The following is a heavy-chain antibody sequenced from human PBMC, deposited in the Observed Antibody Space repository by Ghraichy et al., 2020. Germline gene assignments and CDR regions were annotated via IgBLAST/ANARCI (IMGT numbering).Heavy chain of an antibody. CDR2: ISTSGSTI. Sequence: GGSLRLSCAASGFTFSDYYMSWIRQAPGKGLEWVSYISTSGSTIYYADSVKGRFTISRDNAKNSLYLQMNSLRAEDTAVYYCARTNVVVTATRTEWFDPWGQGTLVTVSS. J-gene: IGHJ5*02. CDR1: GFTFSDYY. CDR3: ARTNVVVTATRTEWFDP. V-gene: IGHV3-11*04. D-gene: IGHD2-21*02.